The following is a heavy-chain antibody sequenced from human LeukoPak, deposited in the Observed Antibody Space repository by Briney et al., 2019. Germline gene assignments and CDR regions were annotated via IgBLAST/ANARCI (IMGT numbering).Heavy chain of an antibody. CDR1: GFTFSNYW. CDR2: INREGRSA. J-gene: IGHJ4*01. CDR3: AREGMEVAGLQY. D-gene: IGHD6-19*01. Sequence: PGGSLRLSCAASGFTFSNYWMYWVRQAPGKSPVWVSRINREGRSATYADSVKGRFTISRDNANNTLFLQMINLRVDDTAVYYCAREGMEVAGLQYWGQGTLVTVSS. V-gene: IGHV3-74*01.